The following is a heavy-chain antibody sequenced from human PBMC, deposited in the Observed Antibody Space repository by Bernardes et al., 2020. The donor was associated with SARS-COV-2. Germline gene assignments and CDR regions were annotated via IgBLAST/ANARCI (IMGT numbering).Heavy chain of an antibody. D-gene: IGHD4-17*01. CDR2: ISAYNGNT. V-gene: IGHV1-18*01. Sequence: ASVKVSCKASGYTFTSYGISWVRQAPGQGLEWMGWISAYNGNTNYAQKLQGRVTMTTDTSTSTAYMELRSLRSDDTAVYYCARDVETSTVTIPVEAFDIWGQGTMVTVSS. J-gene: IGHJ3*02. CDR3: ARDVETSTVTIPVEAFDI. CDR1: GYTFTSYG.